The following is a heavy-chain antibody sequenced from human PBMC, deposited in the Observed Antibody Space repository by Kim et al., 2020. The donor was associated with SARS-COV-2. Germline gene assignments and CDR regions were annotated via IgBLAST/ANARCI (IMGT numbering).Heavy chain of an antibody. Sequence: ASVKVSCKASGYTFSIHGFSWVRQAPGQGLEWMGWINTNKGDTNYAQKFQGRVTMTTESSPSTAYMELRSLTSDDTAVYYFSRGTWAEVNDYWGPGTL. V-gene: IGHV1-18*01. CDR1: GYTFSIHG. CDR3: SRGTWAEVNDY. D-gene: IGHD1-1*01. CDR2: INTNKGDT. J-gene: IGHJ4*02.